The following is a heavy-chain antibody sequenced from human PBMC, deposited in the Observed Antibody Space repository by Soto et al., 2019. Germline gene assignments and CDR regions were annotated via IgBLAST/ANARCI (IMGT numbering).Heavy chain of an antibody. J-gene: IGHJ4*02. CDR1: GFTFSSYA. V-gene: IGHV3-30*04. D-gene: IGHD1-26*01. Sequence: GGSLRLSCAASGFTFSSYAMNWVRQAPGKGLEWVAVITYDGSNKYYADSVKGRFTISRDNSKNTLYLQMNSLRAEDTAVYYCAKDLSVVGATSSDYWGQGTLVTVSS. CDR2: ITYDGSNK. CDR3: AKDLSVVGATSSDY.